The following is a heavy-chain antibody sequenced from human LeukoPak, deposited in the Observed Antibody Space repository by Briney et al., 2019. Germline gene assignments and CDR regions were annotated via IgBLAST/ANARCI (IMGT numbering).Heavy chain of an antibody. V-gene: IGHV1-46*03. CDR2: LNPSGGST. Sequence: ASVKVSCKASGYTFTNYYMHWVRQAPGQGLEWMGILNPSGGSTTYAQKSQGRVTMTRDTSTSTVYMTLSSLTSEDTAVYYCARAGYWAATGYATDWGQGSLVTVSS. D-gene: IGHD6-13*01. CDR3: ARAGYWAATGYATD. J-gene: IGHJ4*02. CDR1: GYTFTNYY.